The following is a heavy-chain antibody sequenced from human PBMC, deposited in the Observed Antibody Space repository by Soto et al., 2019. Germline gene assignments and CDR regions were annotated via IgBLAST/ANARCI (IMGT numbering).Heavy chain of an antibody. CDR2: ISGSGGST. CDR3: AARDLRFLEWLLYNPFDY. Sequence: GGSLRLSCAASGFTISSYAMSWVRQAPGKGLEWVSAISGSGGSTYYADSVKGRFTISRDNSKNTLYLQMNSLRAEDTAVYYCAARDLRFLEWLLYNPFDYWGQGTLVTVSS. J-gene: IGHJ4*02. CDR1: GFTISSYA. V-gene: IGHV3-23*01. D-gene: IGHD3-3*01.